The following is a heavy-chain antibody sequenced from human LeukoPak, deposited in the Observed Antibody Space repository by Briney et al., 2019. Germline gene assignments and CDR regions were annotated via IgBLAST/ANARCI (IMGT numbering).Heavy chain of an antibody. CDR2: ISWDGGST. CDR3: AKDIGESHYDFWSGLDY. J-gene: IGHJ4*02. D-gene: IGHD3-3*01. V-gene: IGHV3-43D*03. Sequence: GGSLRLSCAASGFTFYDYAMHWVRQAPGKGLEWVSLISWDGGSTYYADSVKGRFTISRDNSKNSLYLQMNSLRAEDTALYYCAKDIGESHYDFWSGLDYWGQGTLVTVSS. CDR1: GFTFYDYA.